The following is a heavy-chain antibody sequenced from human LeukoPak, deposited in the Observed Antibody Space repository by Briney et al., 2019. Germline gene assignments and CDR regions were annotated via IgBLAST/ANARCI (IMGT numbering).Heavy chain of an antibody. CDR2: ISWDGATT. V-gene: IGHV3-20*04. D-gene: IGHD4-17*01. J-gene: IGHJ4*02. Sequence: GGSLRLSCEASGFSFEDYGMTWVREIPGKGLEWVSGISWDGATTGYGDSVRGRFTISRDNAKSSVFLQMTSLRVEDTALYFCARETLGDNDYWGQGTLVTVSS. CDR1: GFSFEDYG. CDR3: ARETLGDNDY.